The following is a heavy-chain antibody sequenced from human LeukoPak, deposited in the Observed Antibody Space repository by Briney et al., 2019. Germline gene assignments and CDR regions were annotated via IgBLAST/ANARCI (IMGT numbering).Heavy chain of an antibody. CDR3: ARDTELAVSGTFALHPKFDY. Sequence: ASVKVSCKASGYTFTGYYMHWVRQAPGQGLEWMGWTNPNSGGTNYAQRFQGRVTMTRDTSISTAYMELSRLRSDDTAVYYCARDTELAVSGTFALHPKFDYWGQGTLVTVAS. D-gene: IGHD6-19*01. V-gene: IGHV1-2*02. CDR1: GYTFTGYY. J-gene: IGHJ4*02. CDR2: TNPNSGGT.